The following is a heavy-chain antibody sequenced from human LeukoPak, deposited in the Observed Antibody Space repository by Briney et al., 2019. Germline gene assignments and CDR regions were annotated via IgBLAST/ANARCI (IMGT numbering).Heavy chain of an antibody. Sequence: GGSLRLSCAASGFTFSSHALSWVRQAPGKGLEWVSSLSGSGYNTYYADSVKGRFTISRDNSKNTVYLQMNSLRAEDTAVYYCAKGLGDYDDFRLGYWGQGTLVTVSS. J-gene: IGHJ4*02. V-gene: IGHV3-23*01. CDR2: LSGSGYNT. D-gene: IGHD4-17*01. CDR3: AKGLGDYDDFRLGY. CDR1: GFTFSSHA.